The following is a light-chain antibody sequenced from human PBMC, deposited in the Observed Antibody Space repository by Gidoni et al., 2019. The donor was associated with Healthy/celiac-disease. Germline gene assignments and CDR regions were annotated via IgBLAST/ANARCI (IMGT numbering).Light chain of an antibody. J-gene: IGKJ1*01. CDR3: QQYNSYSPRT. CDR1: QSISSG. CDR2: KAS. Sequence: DIQMTQSPSTLSASVGDRVTITCRASQSISSGLAWYQQKPGKAPKLLIYKASSLESGVPSRFRGSGSGTEFTLTISSLQPDDFATYYCQQYNSYSPRTFGQXTKVEIK. V-gene: IGKV1-5*03.